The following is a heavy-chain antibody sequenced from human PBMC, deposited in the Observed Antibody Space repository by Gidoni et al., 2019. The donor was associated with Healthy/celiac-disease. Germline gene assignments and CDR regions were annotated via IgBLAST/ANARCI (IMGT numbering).Heavy chain of an antibody. D-gene: IGHD3-10*01. Sequence: EVQLLASGGGLVQPGGSLSLSCAASGFTFSSYAMSWVRQAPGKGLECVSGMRGSGGITYYADSVKGRFTISRDNSKNTLYLQMNSRRAEDTAVYYCAKDGVPDWYFDIWGRGTLVTVSS. CDR1: GFTFSSYA. CDR3: AKDGVPDWYFDI. J-gene: IGHJ2*01. V-gene: IGHV3-23*01. CDR2: MRGSGGIT.